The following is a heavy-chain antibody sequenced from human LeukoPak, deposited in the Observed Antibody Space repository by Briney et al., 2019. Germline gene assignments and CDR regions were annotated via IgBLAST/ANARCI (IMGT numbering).Heavy chain of an antibody. CDR2: IYHSGST. J-gene: IGHJ6*04. V-gene: IGHV4-30-2*01. CDR3: ARDWEQQLMDV. D-gene: IGHD6-13*01. Sequence: PSQTLSLTCTVSGGSISSGGYYWSWIRQPPGKGLEWIGYIYHSGSTYYNPSLKSRVTISVDRSKNQFSLKLSSVTAADTAVYYCARDWEQQLMDVWGKGTTVTVSS. CDR1: GGSISSGGYY.